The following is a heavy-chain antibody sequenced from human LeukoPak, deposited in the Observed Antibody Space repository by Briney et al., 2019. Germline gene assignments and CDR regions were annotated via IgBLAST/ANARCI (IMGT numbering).Heavy chain of an antibody. V-gene: IGHV5-51*01. J-gene: IGHJ3*02. Sequence: GESLKISCKGSGYSFTSYWIGWVRQMPGKCLEWMGIIYPGDSDTRYSPSFQGQVTISADKSISTAYLQWSSLKASDTAMYYCARRSRDERWPVDDAFDIWGQGTMVTVSS. CDR3: ARRSRDERWPVDDAFDI. D-gene: IGHD5-24*01. CDR1: GYSFTSYW. CDR2: IYPGDSDT.